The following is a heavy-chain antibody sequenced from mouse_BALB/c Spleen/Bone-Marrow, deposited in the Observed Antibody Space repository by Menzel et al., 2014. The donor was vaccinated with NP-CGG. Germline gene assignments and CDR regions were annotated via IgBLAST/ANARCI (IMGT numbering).Heavy chain of an antibody. CDR1: GYSFTNYW. CDR3: ARRDNAPFAY. J-gene: IGHJ3*01. D-gene: IGHD1-3*01. CDR2: IDPSDSET. Sequence: QVQLQQSGPQLVRPGASVKISCKASGYSFTNYWMHWVKQRPGQGLEWIGMIDPSDSETKLNQKFKDKATLTVDKSSSTAYLQLSSPTSEDSAVYYCARRDNAPFAYWGQGTLVTVSA. V-gene: IGHV1S126*01.